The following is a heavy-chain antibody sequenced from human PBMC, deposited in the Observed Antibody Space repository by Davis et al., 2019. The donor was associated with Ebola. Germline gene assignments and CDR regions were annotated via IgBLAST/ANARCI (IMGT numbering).Heavy chain of an antibody. Sequence: GESLKISCAASGFTFSDYYMSWIRQAPGKGLEWVSYISSSGSTIYYADSVKGRFTISRDNAKNSLYLQMNSLRAEDTAVYYCARSGLWFGELLRLHDYWGQGTLVTVSS. J-gene: IGHJ4*02. D-gene: IGHD3-10*01. V-gene: IGHV3-11*01. CDR2: ISSSGSTI. CDR1: GFTFSDYY. CDR3: ARSGLWFGELLRLHDY.